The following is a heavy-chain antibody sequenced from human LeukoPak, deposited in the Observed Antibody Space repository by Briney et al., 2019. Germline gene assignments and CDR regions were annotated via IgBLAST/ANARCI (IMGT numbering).Heavy chain of an antibody. J-gene: IGHJ4*02. Sequence: SETLSLTCTVSGGSISSSSYYWGWVRQPPGGGLEWIGCIYYSGSTHYNPSLKSRVTISVDTSKNQFSLKLSSVTAADTAVYYCARPFGSGSYFDYWGQGTLVTVSS. V-gene: IGHV4-39*01. CDR3: ARPFGSGSYFDY. D-gene: IGHD3-10*01. CDR2: IYYSGST. CDR1: GGSISSSSYY.